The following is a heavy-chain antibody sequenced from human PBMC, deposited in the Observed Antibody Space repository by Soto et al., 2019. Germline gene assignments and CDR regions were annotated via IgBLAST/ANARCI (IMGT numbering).Heavy chain of an antibody. Sequence: EVQLVESGGGLVQPGGSLRLSCAASGFTLSSYSMNWVRQAPGKGLEWVSSMSSSGSYMYYADSVKGRFTISRDNAKKSLYLQMNSLRAEDTAVYYCARGGIAVAGDYWGQGTLVTVSS. CDR1: GFTLSSYS. CDR2: MSSSGSYM. CDR3: ARGGIAVAGDY. J-gene: IGHJ4*02. V-gene: IGHV3-21*01. D-gene: IGHD6-19*01.